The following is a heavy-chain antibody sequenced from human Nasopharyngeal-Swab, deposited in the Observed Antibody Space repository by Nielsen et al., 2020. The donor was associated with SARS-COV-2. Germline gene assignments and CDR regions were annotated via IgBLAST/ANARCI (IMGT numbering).Heavy chain of an antibody. D-gene: IGHD5-12*01. CDR3: ARGFIVATIFHYYYYMDV. V-gene: IGHV1-3*01. Sequence: WVRQAPGQRLEWMGWINAGNGNTKYSQKFQGRVTITRDTSASTAYMELSSLRSEDTAVYHCARGFIVATIFHYYYYMDVWGKGTTVTVSS. CDR2: INAGNGNT. J-gene: IGHJ6*03.